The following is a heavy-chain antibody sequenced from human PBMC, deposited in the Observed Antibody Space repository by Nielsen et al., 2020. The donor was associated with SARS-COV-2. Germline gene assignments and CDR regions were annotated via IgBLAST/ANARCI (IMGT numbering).Heavy chain of an antibody. V-gene: IGHV3-9*01. Sequence: SLKISCAASGFTFDDYAMHWVRQAPGKGLEWVSGISWNSGSIGYADSVKGRFTISRDNAKNSLYLQMNSLRAEDTALYYCAKGGVGYSYDTNGFDPWGQGTLVTVSS. J-gene: IGHJ5*02. D-gene: IGHD5-18*01. CDR2: ISWNSGSI. CDR3: AKGGVGYSYDTNGFDP. CDR1: GFTFDDYA.